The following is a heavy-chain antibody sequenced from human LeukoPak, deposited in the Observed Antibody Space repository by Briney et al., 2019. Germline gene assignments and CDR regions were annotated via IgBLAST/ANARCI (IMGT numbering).Heavy chain of an antibody. CDR2: INPSGGST. CDR3: ARAAGYSSSFTPKDN. D-gene: IGHD6-13*01. CDR1: GYTFTSYY. V-gene: IGHV1-46*01. Sequence: ASVKVSCKASGYTFTSYYMHWVRQAPGQGLEWMGIINPSGGSTSYAQKFQGRVTMTRDMSMSTVYMELSSLRSDDTAVYYCARAAGYSSSFTPKDNWGQGTLVTVSS. J-gene: IGHJ4*02.